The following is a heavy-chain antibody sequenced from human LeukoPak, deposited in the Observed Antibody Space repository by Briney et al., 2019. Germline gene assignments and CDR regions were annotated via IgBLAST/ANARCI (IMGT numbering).Heavy chain of an antibody. CDR2: TYYSGST. D-gene: IGHD3-10*01. CDR3: ASALWLGELWGFDY. Sequence: SQTLSLTCTVSGGSISSGDYYWSWIRQPPGKGLEWIGYTYYSGSTYYNPSLKSRVTISIDMSKNQFSLKLSSVTAADTAVYYCASALWLGELWGFDYWGQGTLVTVSS. CDR1: GGSISSGDYY. V-gene: IGHV4-30-4*01. J-gene: IGHJ4*02.